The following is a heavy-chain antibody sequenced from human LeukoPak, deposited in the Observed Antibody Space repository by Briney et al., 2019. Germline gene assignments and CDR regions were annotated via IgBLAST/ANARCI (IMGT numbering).Heavy chain of an antibody. D-gene: IGHD2-2*01. CDR3: ARDICSSTSCYIAYNWFDP. Sequence: GGSLRLSCAASGFTFSDYYMSWIRQAPGKGLEWVSYISSSGSTIYYADSVKGRFTISTDNAKNSLYLQMNSLRAEDTAVYYCARDICSSTSCYIAYNWFDPWGQGTLVTVSS. CDR1: GFTFSDYY. J-gene: IGHJ5*02. CDR2: ISSSGSTI. V-gene: IGHV3-11*04.